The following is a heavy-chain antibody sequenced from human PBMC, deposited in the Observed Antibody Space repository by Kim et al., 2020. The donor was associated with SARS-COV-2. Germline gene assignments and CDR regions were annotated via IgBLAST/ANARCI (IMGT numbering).Heavy chain of an antibody. D-gene: IGHD1-26*01. V-gene: IGHV3-11*04. Sequence: AAYARGRFTTSTNNATNSLYLQMNSLRAADTTVYYCARNRYSGSHDYFDYWGQGTLVTVSS. J-gene: IGHJ4*02. CDR3: ARNRYSGSHDYFDY.